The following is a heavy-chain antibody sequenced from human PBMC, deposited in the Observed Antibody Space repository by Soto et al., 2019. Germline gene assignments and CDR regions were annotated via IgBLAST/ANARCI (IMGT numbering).Heavy chain of an antibody. V-gene: IGHV4-4*02. D-gene: IGHD1-26*01. Sequence: SETLSLTCAVSGGSISSSNWWSWVRQPPGKGLEWIGEIYHSGSTNYNPSLKSRVTISVDKSKNQFSLKLSSVTAADTAVYYYARVSGSYYYGKDVWGQGTTVTVSS. CDR3: ARVSGSYYYGKDV. CDR1: GGSISSSNW. J-gene: IGHJ6*02. CDR2: IYHSGST.